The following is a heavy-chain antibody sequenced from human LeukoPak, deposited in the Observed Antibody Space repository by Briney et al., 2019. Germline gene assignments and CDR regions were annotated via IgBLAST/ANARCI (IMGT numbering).Heavy chain of an antibody. V-gene: IGHV3-9*03. D-gene: IGHD2-2*01. CDR1: GFTFDDYA. Sequence: GGSLRLSCAASGFTFDDYAMHWVRQAPGKGLEWVSGISWNSGSIGYADSVKGRFTISRDNAKNSLYLQMNSLRAEDMALYYCAKDLSPFVVVPAAMIGPFDYWGQGTLVTVSS. CDR3: AKDLSPFVVVPAAMIGPFDY. CDR2: ISWNSGSI. J-gene: IGHJ4*02.